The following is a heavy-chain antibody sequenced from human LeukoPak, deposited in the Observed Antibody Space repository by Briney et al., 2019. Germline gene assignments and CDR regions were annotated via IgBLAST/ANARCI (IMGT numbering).Heavy chain of an antibody. CDR1: GYTFTGYY. CDR3: ARDIQGIVEMATIIGEADY. J-gene: IGHJ4*02. CDR2: INPNSGGT. Sequence: GASVKVSCKASGYTFTGYYMHWVRQAPGQGLEWMGWINPNSGGTNYAQKFQGRVTMTRDTSISTAYMELSRLRSDDTAVYYCARDIQGIVEMATIIGEADYWGQGTLVTVSS. V-gene: IGHV1-2*02. D-gene: IGHD5-24*01.